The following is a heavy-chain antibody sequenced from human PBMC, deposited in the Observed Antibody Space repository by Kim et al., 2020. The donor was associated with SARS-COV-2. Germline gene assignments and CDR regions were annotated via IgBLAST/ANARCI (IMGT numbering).Heavy chain of an antibody. D-gene: IGHD6-6*01. J-gene: IGHJ5*02. CDR1: GFTFPTST. CDR3: AKGGMTARRFDP. CDR2: INPSGGTT. V-gene: IGHV3-23*01. Sequence: GGSLRLSCAASGFTFPTSTMSWVRQAPGKGLEWISVINPSGGTTYYADSVKGRFTISRDNSKNTLYLQMNSLRAEDTALYYCAKGGMTARRFDPWGQGTLVTVSS.